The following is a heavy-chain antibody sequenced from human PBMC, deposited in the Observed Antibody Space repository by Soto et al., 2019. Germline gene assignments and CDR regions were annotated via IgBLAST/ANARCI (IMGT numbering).Heavy chain of an antibody. Sequence: QVRLVQSGPEVRKPGSSVKISSKASGGTFDSNAISWVRLAPGQGLEWMGGIIPIFGTINNAQKFQDRVTITADESANIVYTELSILRSEDTAIYYCAREGLTFGPGAVGGAFDIWGQGTLVTVSS. CDR1: GGTFDSNA. D-gene: IGHD2-2*01. J-gene: IGHJ3*02. CDR3: AREGLTFGPGAVGGAFDI. CDR2: IIPIFGTI. V-gene: IGHV1-69*12.